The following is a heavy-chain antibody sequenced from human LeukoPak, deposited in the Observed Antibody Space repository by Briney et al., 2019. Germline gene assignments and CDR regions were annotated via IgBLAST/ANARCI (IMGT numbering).Heavy chain of an antibody. J-gene: IGHJ4*02. D-gene: IGHD6-13*01. CDR2: IFHSGST. CDR3: AKDGDSPPGTEYYFAY. Sequence: ASETLSLTCVVSGGSISSSNWWSWVRQPPGKGLEWIGEIFHSGSTNYNPSFKSRVTISVDRPKNQFSLKLTSVTAADTAVYYCAKDGDSPPGTEYYFAYWGRGTLVTVSS. CDR1: GGSISSSNW. V-gene: IGHV4-4*02.